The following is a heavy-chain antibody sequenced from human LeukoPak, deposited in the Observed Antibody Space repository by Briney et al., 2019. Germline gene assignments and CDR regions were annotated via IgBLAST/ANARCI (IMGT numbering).Heavy chain of an antibody. J-gene: IGHJ5*02. V-gene: IGHV4-61*02. Sequence: SQTLSLTCTVSGGSISSGSYYRSWIRHPAGKGLEWIGRIYTSGSTNYNPSPKSRVTTSEDTSKKQFSPKTSSVTAADTALYNCAGGEVVRGWFDPWGQGTLVTVSS. CDR1: GGSISSGSYY. CDR2: IYTSGST. D-gene: IGHD3-10*01. CDR3: AGGEVVRGWFDP.